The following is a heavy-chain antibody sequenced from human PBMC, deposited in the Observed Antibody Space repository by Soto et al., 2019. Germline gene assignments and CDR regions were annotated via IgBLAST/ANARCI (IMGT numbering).Heavy chain of an antibody. CDR1: GFTFNNYN. CDR2: IGSRGSSCR. D-gene: IGHD6-13*01. J-gene: IGHJ3*01. CDR3: ARDLEAAYVFDF. Sequence: EVQLVESGGDLVKPGGALGLSCAVSGFTFNNYNMNWVRQPPGKGLEWVASIGSRGSSCRYYADPVKGRFTISRDIANNSLSLQMDSLRVDDTGVYYCARDLEAAYVFDFWGQGTMVTVSS. V-gene: IGHV3-21*06.